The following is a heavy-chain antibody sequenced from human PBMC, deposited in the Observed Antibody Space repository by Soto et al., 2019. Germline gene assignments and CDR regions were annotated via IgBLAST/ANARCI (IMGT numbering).Heavy chain of an antibody. CDR3: ARSDGRY. Sequence: SETLSLTCTVSGGFIWGWIRQSPDKGLEWIGNIYYSGNTKYNPSLKSRVTISVDTSKNQFSLKLSSVTAADTAVYYCARSDGRYWGQGTLVTVSS. CDR1: GGFI. CDR2: IYYSGNT. J-gene: IGHJ4*02. V-gene: IGHV4-59*01.